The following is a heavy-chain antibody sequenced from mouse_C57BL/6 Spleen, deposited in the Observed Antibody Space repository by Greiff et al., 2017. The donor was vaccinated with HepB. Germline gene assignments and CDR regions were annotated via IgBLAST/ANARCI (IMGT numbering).Heavy chain of an antibody. D-gene: IGHD1-1*01. V-gene: IGHV1-76*01. J-gene: IGHJ2*01. CDR3: ARSSSYGDYFDY. CDR2: IYPGSGNT. Sequence: QVQLQQSGAELVRPGASVKLSCKASGYTFTDYYINWVKQRPGQGLEWIARIYPGSGNTYYNEKFKGKATLTAEKSSSTAYMQLSSLTSEDSAVYFCARSSSYGDYFDYWGQGTTLTVSS. CDR1: GYTFTDYY.